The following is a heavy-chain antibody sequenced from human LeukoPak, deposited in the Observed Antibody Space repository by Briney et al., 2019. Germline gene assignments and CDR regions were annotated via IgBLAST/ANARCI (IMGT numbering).Heavy chain of an antibody. Sequence: SETLSLTCTVSGGSISSYYWSWIRQPPGKGLEWIGYIYYSGSTNYNPSLKSRVTISVDTSKNQFSLKLSSVTAADTAVYYCARMIGVVTGEFDPWGQGTLVTVSS. D-gene: IGHD2-21*02. CDR3: ARMIGVVTGEFDP. CDR1: GGSISSYY. CDR2: IYYSGST. V-gene: IGHV4-59*01. J-gene: IGHJ5*02.